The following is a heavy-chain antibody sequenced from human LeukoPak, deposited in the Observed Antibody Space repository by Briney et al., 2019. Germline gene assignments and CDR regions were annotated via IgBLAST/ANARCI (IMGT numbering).Heavy chain of an antibody. CDR3: ARRFHRGSSWPH. D-gene: IGHD6-13*01. CDR1: GGSISSSSYY. Sequence: SETLSLTCTVSGGSISSSSYYWGWIRQPPGKGLEWIGSIYYSGSTYYNPSLKSRVTISVDTSKNQFSLKLSSVTAADTAVYYCARRFHRGSSWPHWGQGTLVTVSS. J-gene: IGHJ4*02. V-gene: IGHV4-39*07. CDR2: IYYSGST.